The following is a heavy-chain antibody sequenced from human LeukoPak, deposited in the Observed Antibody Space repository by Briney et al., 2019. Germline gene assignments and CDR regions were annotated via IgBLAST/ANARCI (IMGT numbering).Heavy chain of an antibody. CDR1: GFTVSSNY. D-gene: IGHD6-19*01. V-gene: IGHV3-53*01. J-gene: IGHJ4*01. CDR3: ARGYSSGRYGCPFDY. Sequence: GGSLRLSCAASGFTVSSNYMSWVRQAPGKGLEWVSVIYSGGSTYYADSVKGRFTISRDNSKNTLYLQMNSLRAEDTAVYYCARGYSSGRYGCPFDYWGHGTLVTVSS. CDR2: IYSGGST.